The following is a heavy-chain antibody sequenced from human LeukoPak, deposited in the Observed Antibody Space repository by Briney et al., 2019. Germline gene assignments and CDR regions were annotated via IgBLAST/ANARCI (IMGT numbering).Heavy chain of an antibody. CDR3: AKGATVRGVPNYYYYHMDV. J-gene: IGHJ6*03. CDR2: ISGRGVGT. CDR1: GFDFNNYA. D-gene: IGHD3-10*01. Sequence: GGSLRLSCAASGFDFNNYAMTWVRQAPGKGLEWVSTISGRGVGTYYADSVKGRFTISRDNSQNTLYLQMNSLGADDTAVYYCAKGATVRGVPNYYYYHMDVWGKATTVTVSS. V-gene: IGHV3-23*01.